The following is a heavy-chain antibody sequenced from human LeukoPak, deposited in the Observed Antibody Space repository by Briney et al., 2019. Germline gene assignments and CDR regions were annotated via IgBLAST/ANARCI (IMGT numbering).Heavy chain of an antibody. CDR1: GGTFSSYA. CDR3: ASFITMVRGVGFTNDAFDI. J-gene: IGHJ3*02. V-gene: IGHV1-69*04. CDR2: IIPIVGIA. Sequence: ASVKLSCKASGGTFSSYAISWVRQAPGQGLEWMGRIIPIVGIANYAQKLQGRVTITADKSTSTAYMELSSLRSEDTAVYYCASFITMVRGVGFTNDAFDIWGQGTMVTVSS. D-gene: IGHD3-10*01.